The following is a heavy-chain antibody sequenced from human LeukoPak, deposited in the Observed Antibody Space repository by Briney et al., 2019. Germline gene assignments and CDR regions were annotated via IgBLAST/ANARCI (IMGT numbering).Heavy chain of an antibody. D-gene: IGHD3-22*01. CDR2: INPSGDTT. Sequence: ASVKVSCKASGHTLSSHYLHWVRQAPGQGLEWMGMINPSGDTTRFAQKLQGRVTMTWDMSTSTYNMESSRLTSDDTAVYYCARGIVVGPLDYWGQGTLVTVSS. V-gene: IGHV1-46*04. CDR1: GHTLSSHY. CDR3: ARGIVVGPLDY. J-gene: IGHJ4*02.